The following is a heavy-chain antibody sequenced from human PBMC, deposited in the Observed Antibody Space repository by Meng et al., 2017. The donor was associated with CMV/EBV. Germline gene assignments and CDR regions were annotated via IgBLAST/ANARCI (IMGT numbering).Heavy chain of an antibody. Sequence: GSLRLSCTVSGGSISSYYWSWIRQPPGKGLEWIGYIYYSGSTNYNPSLKSRVTISVDTSKNQFSLKLSSVTAADTAVHYCARGVSYGSFYYYGMDVWGQGTTVTVSS. J-gene: IGHJ6*02. CDR1: GGSISSYY. CDR3: ARGVSYGSFYYYGMDV. D-gene: IGHD5-18*01. CDR2: IYYSGST. V-gene: IGHV4-59*01.